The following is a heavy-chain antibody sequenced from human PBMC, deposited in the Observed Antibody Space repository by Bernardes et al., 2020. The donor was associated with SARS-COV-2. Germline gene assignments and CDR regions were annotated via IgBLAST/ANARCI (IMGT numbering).Heavy chain of an antibody. CDR1: GFSLSTSGVG. D-gene: IGHD3-10*01. V-gene: IGHV2-5*01. J-gene: IGHJ4*02. CDR3: AHHYLYY. Sequence: SGPTLVKPTQTLTLTCTFSGFSLSTSGVGVGWIRQPPGKALEWLALIYSNDDKRYSPFLKSRLTVTKDTSKNQVVLTMTNMDPVDTATYFCAHHYLYYWGQGTLVTVSS. CDR2: IYSNDDK.